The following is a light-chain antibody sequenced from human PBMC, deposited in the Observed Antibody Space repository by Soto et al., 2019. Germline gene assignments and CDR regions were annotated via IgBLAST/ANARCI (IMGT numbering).Light chain of an antibody. V-gene: IGKV3-20*01. CDR3: QQYGSSPTT. CDR1: QSVSSNY. Sequence: EIVLTQSPGTLSLSPGERATLSCRASQSVSSNYLAWYQQKPGQAPRLLIYGASSRATGIPDRFSGSGSGTDFTLTISRLEPEDFVVYYCQQYGSSPTTFGQGTKLEIK. CDR2: GAS. J-gene: IGKJ2*01.